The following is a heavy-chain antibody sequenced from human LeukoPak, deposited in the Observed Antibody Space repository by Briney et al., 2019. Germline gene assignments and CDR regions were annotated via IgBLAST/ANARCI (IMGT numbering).Heavy chain of an antibody. Sequence: SVKVSCKASGGTFSSYAISWVRQAPGQGLEWMGRIIPISGTANYAQKFQGRVTITTDESTSTAYMELSSLRSEDTAVYYCARAGPLGYCTNGVCPRSNKPFDYWGQGTLVTVSS. D-gene: IGHD2-8*01. V-gene: IGHV1-69*05. CDR1: GGTFSSYA. CDR3: ARAGPLGYCTNGVCPRSNKPFDY. CDR2: IIPISGTA. J-gene: IGHJ4*02.